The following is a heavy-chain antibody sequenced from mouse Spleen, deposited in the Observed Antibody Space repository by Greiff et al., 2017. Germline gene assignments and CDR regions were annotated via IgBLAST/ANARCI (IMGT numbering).Heavy chain of an antibody. J-gene: IGHJ4*01. CDR1: GYTFTDYN. V-gene: IGHV1-22*01. CDR2: INPNNGGT. Sequence: VQLQQSGPELVKPGASVKMSCKASGYTFTDYNMHWVKQSHGKSLEWIGYINPNNGGTSYNQKFKGKATLTVNKSSSTAYMELRSLTSEDSAVYYCAKDLLLPRDYYAMDYWGQGTSVTVSS. CDR3: AKDLLLPRDYYAMDY. D-gene: IGHD1-1*01.